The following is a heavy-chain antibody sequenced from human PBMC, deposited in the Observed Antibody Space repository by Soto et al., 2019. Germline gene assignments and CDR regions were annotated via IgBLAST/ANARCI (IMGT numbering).Heavy chain of an antibody. J-gene: IGHJ3*02. Sequence: GASVKVSCKASGDTFTVYYMPWVRQAPGQGLEWMGWINPNSGGTNYAQKFQGWVTMTRDTSISTAYMELSRLRSDDTAVYYCARQKVTRLGAFDIWGQGTMVT. D-gene: IGHD4-17*01. CDR1: GDTFTVYY. CDR2: INPNSGGT. V-gene: IGHV1-2*04. CDR3: ARQKVTRLGAFDI.